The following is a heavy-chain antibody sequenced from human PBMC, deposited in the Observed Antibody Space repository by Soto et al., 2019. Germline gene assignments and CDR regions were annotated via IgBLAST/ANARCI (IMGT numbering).Heavy chain of an antibody. D-gene: IGHD6-19*01. CDR3: AKVLGIAVAGDYYGMDV. CDR1: GFTFDDYA. J-gene: IGHJ6*02. CDR2: ISWNSGSI. V-gene: IGHV3-9*01. Sequence: VQLVESGGGLVQPGRSLRLSCAASGFTFDDYAMHWVRQAPGKGLEWVSGISWNSGSIGYADSVKGRFTISRDNAKNSLYLQMNSLRAEDTALYYCAKVLGIAVAGDYYGMDVWGQGTTVTVSS.